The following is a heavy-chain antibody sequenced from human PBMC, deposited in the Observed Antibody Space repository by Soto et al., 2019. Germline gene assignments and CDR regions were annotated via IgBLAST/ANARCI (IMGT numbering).Heavy chain of an antibody. CDR3: AKLPTRGIHLGELSVSSMGRYQYLMDV. V-gene: IGHV3-23*01. Sequence: VGPLRLPCEASGFTFSIHTMHWVRQAPGRGLEWVSAISGSGANTYYAESVKGRFTVSRENSRTTLYLQMNGLRVDDTAVYFCAKLPTRGIHLGELSVSSMGRYQYLMDVWGQGTTVTVS. D-gene: IGHD3-16*02. CDR1: GFTFSIHT. CDR2: ISGSGANT. J-gene: IGHJ6*01.